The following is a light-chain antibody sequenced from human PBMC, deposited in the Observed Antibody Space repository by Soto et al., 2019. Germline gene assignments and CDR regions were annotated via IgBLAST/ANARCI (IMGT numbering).Light chain of an antibody. CDR3: QQYNNWPRT. CDR2: DAS. J-gene: IGKJ1*01. V-gene: IGKV3-20*01. CDR1: QTVRNNY. Sequence: VLTPSPGTLSLSPGERATLSCRASQTVRNNYLAWYQQKPGQAPRLLIYDASSGATGIPDRFSGGGSGTDFTLTISSLQSEDFAVYYCQQYNNWPRTFGQGTKVDIK.